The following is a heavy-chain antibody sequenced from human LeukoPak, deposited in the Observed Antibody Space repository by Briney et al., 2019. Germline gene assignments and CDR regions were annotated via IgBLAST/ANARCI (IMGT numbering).Heavy chain of an antibody. Sequence: GGSLRLSCAAPGFTFSNFAMMWVRQAPGTVLQWVSTFTGYGDTFSADSVRGRFTIFRDTSMNTLFLQMNSLGAEDTAVYYCAKGAAAGKVDWFDPWGQGTLVTVSS. V-gene: IGHV3-23*01. CDR2: FTGYGDT. CDR1: GFTFSNFA. J-gene: IGHJ5*02. CDR3: AKGAAAGKVDWFDP. D-gene: IGHD6-13*01.